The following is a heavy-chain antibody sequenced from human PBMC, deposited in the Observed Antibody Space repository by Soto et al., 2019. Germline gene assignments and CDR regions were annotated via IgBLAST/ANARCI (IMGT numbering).Heavy chain of an antibody. J-gene: IGHJ4*02. CDR2: IFYTGST. D-gene: IGHD3-3*01. Sequence: SETLSLTCTVSAGSISSYYWSWIRQPPGKGLEWIGYIFYTGSTNYNPSLKSRVTISVDTSMNQYSLKLNSVTAADTAVYYCTRGAVLWEWLVPFDYWGQGTLVTVS. V-gene: IGHV4-59*01. CDR1: AGSISSYY. CDR3: TRGAVLWEWLVPFDY.